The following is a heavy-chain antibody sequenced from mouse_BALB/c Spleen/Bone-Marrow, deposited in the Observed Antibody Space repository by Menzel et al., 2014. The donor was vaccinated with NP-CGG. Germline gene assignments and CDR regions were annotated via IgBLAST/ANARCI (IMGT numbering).Heavy chain of an antibody. CDR2: INPDSSTI. CDR3: ARPGYYGYQDV. J-gene: IGHJ1*01. Sequence: EVKLQESGGGLVQPGGSLKLPCAASGFDFSGYWMTWVRQAPGKGLEWIGEINPDSSTINYTPSLKDKFIISRDNAKNALYLQMSKVRSEDTALYYCARPGYYGYQDVWGAGTTVTVSS. CDR1: GFDFSGYW. D-gene: IGHD1-2*01. V-gene: IGHV4-1*02.